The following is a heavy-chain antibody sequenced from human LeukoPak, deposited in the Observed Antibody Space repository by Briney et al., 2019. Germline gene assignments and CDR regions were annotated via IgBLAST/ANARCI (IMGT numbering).Heavy chain of an antibody. CDR2: TSSSSSYI. J-gene: IGHJ4*02. V-gene: IGHV3-21*01. D-gene: IGHD6-13*01. CDR3: AREEQQLVYFDY. Sequence: GGSLRLSCAASGFTFISYTMNWVRQAPGKGLEWVSSTSSSSSYIYYADSVKGRFTVSRDNAKNSLYLQMNSLRAEDTAVYYCAREEQQLVYFDYWGQGTLVTVSS. CDR1: GFTFISYT.